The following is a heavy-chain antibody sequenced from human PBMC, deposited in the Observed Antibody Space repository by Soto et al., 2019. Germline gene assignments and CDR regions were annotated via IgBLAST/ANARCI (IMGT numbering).Heavy chain of an antibody. V-gene: IGHV1-69*01. Sequence: QVQLVQSGAEVKKPGSSVKVSCKASGGTFSSYAISWVRQAPGQGLEWMGGIIPIFGTANYAQKFQGRVTITADESTSTAYMGLSSLRSEDTAVDYCARESCGEGYCSGGSCYGYYYYGMDVWGQGTTVTVSS. CDR3: ARESCGEGYCSGGSCYGYYYYGMDV. CDR1: GGTFSSYA. D-gene: IGHD2-15*01. J-gene: IGHJ6*02. CDR2: IIPIFGTA.